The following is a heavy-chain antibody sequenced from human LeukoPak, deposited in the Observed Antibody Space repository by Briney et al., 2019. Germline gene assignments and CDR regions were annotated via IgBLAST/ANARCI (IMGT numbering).Heavy chain of an antibody. D-gene: IGHD3-10*01. CDR2: SSGSGGST. Sequence: PGGSLRLSCAASGFTFSSYAMSWVRQAPGKGLEWVSASSGSGGSTYYADSVKGRFTISRDNSKNTLYLQMNSLRAEDTAVYYCAKDSYGSGSYYSRFDPWGQGTVVTVSS. J-gene: IGHJ5*02. V-gene: IGHV3-23*01. CDR1: GFTFSSYA. CDR3: AKDSYGSGSYYSRFDP.